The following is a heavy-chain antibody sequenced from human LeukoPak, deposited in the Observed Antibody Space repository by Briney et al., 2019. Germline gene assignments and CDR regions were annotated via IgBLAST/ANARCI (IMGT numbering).Heavy chain of an antibody. CDR3: AREAYTLTTAYYFDY. V-gene: IGHV3-48*01. CDR1: GVTFSSYS. D-gene: IGHD4-17*01. CDR2: ISSSSSTI. J-gene: IGHJ4*02. Sequence: PGGSLRLSCAASGVTFSSYSMNWVRQAPGKGLEWVSYISSSSSTIYYADSVKGRFTISRDNAKNSLYLQMNSLRAEDTAVYYCAREAYTLTTAYYFDYWGQGTLVTVSS.